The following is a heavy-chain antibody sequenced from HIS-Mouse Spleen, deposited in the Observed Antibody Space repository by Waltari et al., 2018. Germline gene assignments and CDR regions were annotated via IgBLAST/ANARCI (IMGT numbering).Heavy chain of an antibody. J-gene: IGHJ2*01. CDR1: GYPISRGHY. CDR3: ARAPIRGYWYFDL. CDR2: IYHSGRT. D-gene: IGHD3-16*01. Sequence: QVQLQESGPGLVKPSETLSLTCPVSGYPISRGHYWGWIRQPPGKGLEWIGSIYHSGRTYYNPSLKSRVTISVDTSKNQFSLKLSSVTAADTAVYYCARAPIRGYWYFDLWGRGTLVTVSS. V-gene: IGHV4-38-2*02.